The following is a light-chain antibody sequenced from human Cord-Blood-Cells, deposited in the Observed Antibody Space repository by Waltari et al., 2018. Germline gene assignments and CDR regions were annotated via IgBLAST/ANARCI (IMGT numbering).Light chain of an antibody. V-gene: IGKV1-27*01. CDR2: AAS. J-gene: IGKJ2*03. Sequence: DIQMTQSPSSLSASVGDRVTITCRASQGISNYLAWYQQKPGKVPKLLIYAASTLQSGVPSRFSGSGSGTDFTLTISSLRPEDVATYYCQKYNSVPYSFGHGTKLEIK. CDR1: QGISNY. CDR3: QKYNSVPYS.